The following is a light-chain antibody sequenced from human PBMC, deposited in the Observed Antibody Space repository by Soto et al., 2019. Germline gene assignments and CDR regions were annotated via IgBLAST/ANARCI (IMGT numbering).Light chain of an antibody. CDR1: SSDVGGYNY. CDR2: DVS. V-gene: IGLV2-11*01. CDR3: CSYAGSLDV. Sequence: QSVLTQARSVSGYPGQSVTISCTGTSSDVGGYNYVSWYQQHPGKAPKLMIYDVSKRPSGVPDRFSGSKSGNTASLTISGLQAEDEADYYCCSYAGSLDVFGTGTKVTVL. J-gene: IGLJ1*01.